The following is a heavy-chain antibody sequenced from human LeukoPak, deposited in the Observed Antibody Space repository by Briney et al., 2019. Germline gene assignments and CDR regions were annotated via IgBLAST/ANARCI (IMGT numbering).Heavy chain of an antibody. V-gene: IGHV3-21*01. CDR1: GFTFSSYS. Sequence: GGSLRLSCAASGFTFSSYSMNWVRQAPGKGLEWVSSISSSSSYIYYADSVKGRFTISRDNAKNSLYLQRNSLRAEDTAVYYCARGGYDLTFDYWGQGTLVTVSS. D-gene: IGHD5-12*01. CDR3: ARGGYDLTFDY. J-gene: IGHJ4*02. CDR2: ISSSSSYI.